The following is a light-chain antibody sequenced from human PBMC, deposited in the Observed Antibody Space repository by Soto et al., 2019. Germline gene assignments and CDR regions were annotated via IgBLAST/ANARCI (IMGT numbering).Light chain of an antibody. J-gene: IGKJ4*01. Sequence: VLAQSPATLSLFPGERATLSCRASLRIDTYLAWYQQRPGQAPRLLIYDASKSATGIPVRFSGSGSGTDFTLTISSLEPEDFAVYYCQQLTTWPLTFGGGSKVESK. V-gene: IGKV3-11*01. CDR2: DAS. CDR3: QQLTTWPLT. CDR1: LRIDTY.